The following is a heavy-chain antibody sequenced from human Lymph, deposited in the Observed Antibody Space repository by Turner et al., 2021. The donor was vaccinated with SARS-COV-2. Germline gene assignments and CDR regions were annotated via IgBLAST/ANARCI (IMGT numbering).Heavy chain of an antibody. Sequence: EVQLLESGGGLVQPGGYLRLSCAATGFTFSSYAMSWVRQAPGKGLEWVSSISGSGGSTYYADSVKGRLTISRDNSKNTLYLQMNSLRAEDTAVYYCAKDRWTISEGYFDYWGQGTLVTVSS. D-gene: IGHD2-21*01. CDR1: GFTFSSYA. V-gene: IGHV3-23*01. J-gene: IGHJ4*02. CDR2: ISGSGGST. CDR3: AKDRWTISEGYFDY.